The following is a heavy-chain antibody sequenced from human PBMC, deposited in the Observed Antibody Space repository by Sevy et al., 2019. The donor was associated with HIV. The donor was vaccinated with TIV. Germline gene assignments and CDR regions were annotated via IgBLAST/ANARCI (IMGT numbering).Heavy chain of an antibody. CDR2: ISYDGSNK. Sequence: GSLRLSCAASGFTFSSYGLHWVRQAPGKGLEWVAVISYDGSNKYYADSVKGRFTISRDNSKNTLYLQMNSLRAEDTAVYYCAKDQGGGYSYGVMDYWGQGTLVTVSS. CDR3: AKDQGGGYSYGVMDY. V-gene: IGHV3-30*18. J-gene: IGHJ4*02. D-gene: IGHD5-18*01. CDR1: GFTFSSYG.